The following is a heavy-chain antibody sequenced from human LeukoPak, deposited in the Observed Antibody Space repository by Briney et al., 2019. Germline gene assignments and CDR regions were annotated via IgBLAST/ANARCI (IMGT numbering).Heavy chain of an antibody. CDR3: AREALRDYSLDY. J-gene: IGHJ4*02. CDR2: ISYDGSNK. Sequence: GGSLRLSCAASGLHFSSYAMHWVRQAPGKGLAWVEVISYDGSNKYYADSVKGRFTISRDNSKNTLYLQMNSLRAEDTAVYYCAREALRDYSLDYWGQGTLVTVSS. CDR1: GLHFSSYA. V-gene: IGHV3-30-3*01. D-gene: IGHD4-11*01.